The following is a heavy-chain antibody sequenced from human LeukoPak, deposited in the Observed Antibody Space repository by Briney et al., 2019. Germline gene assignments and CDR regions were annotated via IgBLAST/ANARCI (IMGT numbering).Heavy chain of an antibody. CDR2: IRNLAYGGAP. V-gene: IGHV3-49*04. CDR3: TSDTGSYLAYYGLDV. D-gene: IGHD1-26*01. CDR1: GFTFGDYA. Sequence: GGSLRLSCTASGFTFGDYAMSWVRQAPGQGLEWVGFIRNLAYGGAPEYAASVRGRFTISRDKYKSIAYLQMNSLKTEDTGIYYCTSDTGSYLAYYGLDVWGQGTTVTVSS. J-gene: IGHJ6*02.